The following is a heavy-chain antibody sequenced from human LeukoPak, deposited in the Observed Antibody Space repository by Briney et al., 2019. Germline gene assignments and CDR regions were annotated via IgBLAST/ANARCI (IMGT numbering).Heavy chain of an antibody. V-gene: IGHV1-2*02. CDR1: GYTFTGYY. J-gene: IGHJ4*02. CDR3: ARDSGDTAMGAGGY. CDR2: INPNSGGT. D-gene: IGHD5-18*01. Sequence: ASVKLSCNASGYTFTGYYMHWVRQAPGQGLERMGLINPNSGGTNYAQKFQGRVTVTRDTSISRAYMELRRLRSDDTAVYYCARDSGDTAMGAGGYWGQGTLVSVSS.